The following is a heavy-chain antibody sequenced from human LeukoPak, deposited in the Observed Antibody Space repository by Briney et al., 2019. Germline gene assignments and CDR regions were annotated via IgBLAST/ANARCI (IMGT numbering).Heavy chain of an antibody. CDR2: INPNSGGT. Sequence: GASVKVSCKASGYTFTGYYMHWVRQAPGQGLEWMGRINPNSGGTSYAQKFQDRVTMTRDTSISTAYMELSTLTSDDMAVYYCARDPCSGGTCYYYMDVWGKGTTVTVSS. CDR3: ARDPCSGGTCYYYMDV. CDR1: GYTFTGYY. J-gene: IGHJ6*03. V-gene: IGHV1-2*06. D-gene: IGHD2-15*01.